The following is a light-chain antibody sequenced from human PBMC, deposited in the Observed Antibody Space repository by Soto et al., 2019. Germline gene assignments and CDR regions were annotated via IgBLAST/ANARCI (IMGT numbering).Light chain of an antibody. J-gene: IGKJ2*01. CDR2: DAT. Sequence: EVVLTQSPATLSLSPGERAALSCRASQRITSYLPWYQQRPGQAPRLLMYDATNRAFGVPARFSGSKSGTDFTLTISSLQPEDFAFYFCQQRSDWQYTFGQGTKVE. V-gene: IGKV3-11*01. CDR3: QQRSDWQYT. CDR1: QRITSY.